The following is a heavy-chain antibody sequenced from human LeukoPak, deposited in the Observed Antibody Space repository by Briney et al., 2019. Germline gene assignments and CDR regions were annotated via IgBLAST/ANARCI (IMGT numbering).Heavy chain of an antibody. Sequence: SETLSLTCTVSSGSISSSTYYWGWLRQPPGEGLEWIGTIYYTGSTYYNPSLKSRVTISVDTSKNQFSLKLTSVTAADTAVYYCARAVGTDGYNLWVYWGQGTLVTVSS. V-gene: IGHV4-39*07. CDR3: ARAVGTDGYNLWVY. D-gene: IGHD5-24*01. J-gene: IGHJ4*02. CDR1: SGSISSSTYY. CDR2: IYYTGST.